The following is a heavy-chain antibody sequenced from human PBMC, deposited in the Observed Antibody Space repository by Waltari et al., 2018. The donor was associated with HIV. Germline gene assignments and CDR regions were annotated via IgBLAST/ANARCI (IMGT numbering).Heavy chain of an antibody. J-gene: IGHJ6*02. V-gene: IGHV1-46*01. CDR2: IGLSGGTT. CDR1: GDTFSNYY. Sequence: QVQLVQSGAEVKKPGASVKVSCKASGDTFSNYYMNWVRQAPGQGLEWMGTIGLSGGTTNYAQKFQGRVTMTRDTSTSTVYMALSSLRSEDTAIYYCARGVPVDTTMGKYYYCAMDVWGQGTTVTVSS. D-gene: IGHD5-18*01. CDR3: ARGVPVDTTMGKYYYCAMDV.